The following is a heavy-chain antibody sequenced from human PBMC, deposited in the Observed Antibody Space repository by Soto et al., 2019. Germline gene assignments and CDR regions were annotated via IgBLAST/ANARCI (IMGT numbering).Heavy chain of an antibody. CDR1: GGSINTFY. V-gene: IGHV4-4*07. J-gene: IGHJ4*02. CDR2: IFSSGST. Sequence: SETLSLTCTVSGGSINTFYWSWVRRPAGKGLEWIGRIFSSGSTSFNPSLESRVAMSVDTSKNHFSLNLSSVTAADMAVYYCAREGSYSAYNFAHGIQLWSFDFWGQGALVTVSS. CDR3: AREGSYSAYNFAHGIQLWSFDF. D-gene: IGHD5-12*01.